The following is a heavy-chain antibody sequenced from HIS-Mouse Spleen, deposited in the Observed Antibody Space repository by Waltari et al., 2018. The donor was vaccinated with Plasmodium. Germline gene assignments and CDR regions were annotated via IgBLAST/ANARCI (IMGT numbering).Heavy chain of an antibody. CDR1: GFTFSSYW. D-gene: IGHD5-12*01. J-gene: IGHJ3*02. Sequence: EVQLVESGGGLVQPGGSLRLSCAASGFTFSSYWMHWVRQAPGKGLVWVYRINSVGSSTSYADSVKGRFTISRDNANNTLYLQMNSLRAEDTAGYCCARASYLGGYDALDIWGQGTMVTVSS. CDR2: INSVGSST. V-gene: IGHV3-74*01. CDR3: ARASYLGGYDALDI.